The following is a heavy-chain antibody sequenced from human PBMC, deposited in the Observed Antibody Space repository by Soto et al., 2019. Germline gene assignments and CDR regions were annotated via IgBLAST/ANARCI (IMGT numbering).Heavy chain of an antibody. CDR1: GYRFTSYC. J-gene: IGHJ4*02. CDR2: IDPSNSYT. V-gene: IGHV5-10-1*01. D-gene: IGHD3-3*02. Sequence: GESLKISCNGSGYRFTSYCISLVLQMPGKGLEWMGRIDPSNSYTHYSPSFHGHVTISADNSISTAYLQWSNLRASDTAIYYCAFLDTSLDFDFWGQGTLVTVSS. CDR3: AFLDTSLDFDF.